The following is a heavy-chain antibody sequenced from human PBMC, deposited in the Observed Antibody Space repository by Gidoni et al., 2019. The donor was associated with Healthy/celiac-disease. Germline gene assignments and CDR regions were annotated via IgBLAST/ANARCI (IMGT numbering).Heavy chain of an antibody. D-gene: IGHD6-6*01. CDR3: ARELRIAARHPNYYYYYGMDV. CDR2: IKQDGSEK. J-gene: IGHJ6*02. V-gene: IGHV3-7*01. Sequence: EVQLVESGGGLVQPGGSLRLSCAASGFTFSSYWMSWARQAPGKGLEWVANIKQDGSEKYYVDSVKGRFTISRDNAKNSLYLQMNSLRAEDTAVYYCARELRIAARHPNYYYYYGMDVWGQGTTVTVSS. CDR1: GFTFSSYW.